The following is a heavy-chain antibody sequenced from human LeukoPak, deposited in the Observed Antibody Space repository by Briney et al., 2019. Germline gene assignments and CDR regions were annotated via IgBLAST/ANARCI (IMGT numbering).Heavy chain of an antibody. J-gene: IGHJ4*02. CDR1: GFTFSSYA. Sequence: GGSLRLSCAASGFTFSSYAMSWVRQAPGKGLEWVSAISGSGGSTYYADSVKGRFTISRDNSKNTLYLQMNSLRAEDTAVYYCAKVTWLQFVVGHLGYWGKGTLVTVSS. V-gene: IGHV3-23*01. D-gene: IGHD5-24*01. CDR2: ISGSGGST. CDR3: AKVTWLQFVVGHLGY.